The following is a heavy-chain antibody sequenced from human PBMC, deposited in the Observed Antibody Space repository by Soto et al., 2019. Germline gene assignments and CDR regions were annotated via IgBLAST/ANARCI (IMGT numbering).Heavy chain of an antibody. Sequence: EVQLVESGGGLVQPGGSLRLSCAASGFTFSSYWMSWVRQAPGKGLEWVANIKQDGSEKYYVDSVKGRFTISRDNAKNSLYLQMNSLRPEDTAVYYCARDNWNDVSDAFDIWGQGTMVTVSS. CDR2: IKQDGSEK. CDR1: GFTFSSYW. V-gene: IGHV3-7*01. D-gene: IGHD1-1*01. CDR3: ARDNWNDVSDAFDI. J-gene: IGHJ3*02.